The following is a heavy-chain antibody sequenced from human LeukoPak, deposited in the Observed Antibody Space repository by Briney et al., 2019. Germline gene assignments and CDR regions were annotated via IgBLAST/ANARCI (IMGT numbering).Heavy chain of an antibody. CDR2: ISAYNGNT. D-gene: IGHD2-2*01. V-gene: IGHV1-18*01. CDR3: ARNPGFPPSQYNWFDP. Sequence: ASVKVSCKASGYTFTSYGISWVRQAPGQGLEWMGWISAYNGNTNYAQKLQGRVTMTTDTSTSTAYMELRSLRSEDTAVYYCARNPGFPPSQYNWFDPWGQGTLVTVSS. J-gene: IGHJ5*02. CDR1: GYTFTSYG.